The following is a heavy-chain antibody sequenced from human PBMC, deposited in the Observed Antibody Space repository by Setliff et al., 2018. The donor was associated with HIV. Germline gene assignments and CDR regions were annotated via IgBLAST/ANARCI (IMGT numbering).Heavy chain of an antibody. CDR3: ARRKTHSGSFHDAFDI. Sequence: ASVKVSCKAPGYTFTSYDINWVRQAAGQGLEWMGWMNPNSGNTGCAQKFQGRVTITMNTSISTAYMDLSSLRSEDTAVYYCARRKTHSGSFHDAFDIWGQGTMVTDSS. CDR1: GYTFTSYD. CDR2: MNPNSGNT. D-gene: IGHD1-26*01. V-gene: IGHV1-8*03. J-gene: IGHJ3*02.